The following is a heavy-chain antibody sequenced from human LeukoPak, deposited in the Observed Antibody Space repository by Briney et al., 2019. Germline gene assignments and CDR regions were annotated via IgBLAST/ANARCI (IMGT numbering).Heavy chain of an antibody. Sequence: SETLSLTCTVSGGSISSYYWSWIRQPPGKGLEWIGYIYPSGSTNYNPSLKSRVTISVDTFKNQFSLKLSSVTAADTAVYYCARGRGGYNLPWFDPWGQGTLVTVSS. CDR1: GGSISSYY. CDR3: ARGRGGYNLPWFDP. D-gene: IGHD5-24*01. J-gene: IGHJ5*02. V-gene: IGHV4-4*09. CDR2: IYPSGST.